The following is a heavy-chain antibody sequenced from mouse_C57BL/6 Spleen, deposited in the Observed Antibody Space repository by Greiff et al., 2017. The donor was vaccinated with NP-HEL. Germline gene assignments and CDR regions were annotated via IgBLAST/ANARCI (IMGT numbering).Heavy chain of an antibody. V-gene: IGHV3-6*01. D-gene: IGHD3-2*02. CDR3: AREGTAQGFAY. CDR2: ISYDGSN. CDR1: GYSITSGYY. J-gene: IGHJ3*01. Sequence: VQLQQSGPGLVKPSQSLSLTCSVTGYSITSGYYWNWIRQFPGNKLEWMGYISYDGSNNYNPSLKNRISITRDTSKNQFFLKLNSVTTEDTATYYCAREGTAQGFAYWGQGTLVTVSA.